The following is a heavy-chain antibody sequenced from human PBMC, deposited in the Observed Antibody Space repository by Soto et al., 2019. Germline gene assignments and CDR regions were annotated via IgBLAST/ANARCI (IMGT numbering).Heavy chain of an antibody. V-gene: IGHV1-46*01. Sequence: QVQLVQSGAEVKKPGASVKVSCKASGYTFTSSYIHWVRQAPGQGPEWMGIINPSGGGTSYAQKVQGRVTMTRDTSTRTVYMGLNSLRSEDTAVYYCARGSGASGLDVWGQGTTVTVSS. CDR3: ARGSGASGLDV. CDR2: INPSGGGT. J-gene: IGHJ6*02. CDR1: GYTFTSSY. D-gene: IGHD2-15*01.